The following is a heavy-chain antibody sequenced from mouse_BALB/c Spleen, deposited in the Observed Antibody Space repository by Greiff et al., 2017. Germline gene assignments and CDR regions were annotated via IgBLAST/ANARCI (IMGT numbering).Heavy chain of an antibody. J-gene: IGHJ1*01. CDR1: GYTFTSYT. CDR3: ARTPHYYCSSYGYFDV. D-gene: IGHD1-1*01. V-gene: IGHV1-4*01. Sequence: VQLQESGAELARPGASVKMSCKASGYTFTSYTMHWVKQRPGQGLEWIGYINPSSGYTNYNQKFKDKATLTADKSSSTAYMQLSSLTSEDSAVYYCARTPHYYCSSYGYFDVWGAGTTVTVSS. CDR2: INPSSGYT.